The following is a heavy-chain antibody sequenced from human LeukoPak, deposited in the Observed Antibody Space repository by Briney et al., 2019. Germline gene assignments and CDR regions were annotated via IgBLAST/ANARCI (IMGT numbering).Heavy chain of an antibody. CDR3: ARGLWFGGRGAFDI. CDR2: ISSSSSYI. Sequence: PGGSLRLSCAASGFTFSSYSMNWVRQAPGKGLEWVSSISSSSSYIYYADSVKGRFTISRDNAKNSLYLQMNSLRAEDTAVYYCARGLWFGGRGAFDIWGQGTMVTVSS. J-gene: IGHJ3*02. D-gene: IGHD3-10*01. CDR1: GFTFSSYS. V-gene: IGHV3-21*01.